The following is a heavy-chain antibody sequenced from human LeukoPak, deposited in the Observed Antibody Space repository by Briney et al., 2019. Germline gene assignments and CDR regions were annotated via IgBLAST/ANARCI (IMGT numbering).Heavy chain of an antibody. CDR3: AQDHTNALHM. CDR1: GYSFRTYG. Sequence: PGGPRRLSCAALGYSFRTYGIQWVGQAPGKGLEGVALIKDDGNNKFYADSVKGRFTLSKDNSKNTLYLQMNSLRPENTAIYYCAQDHTNALHMWGQGTMVTVSS. J-gene: IGHJ3*02. V-gene: IGHV3-30*02. CDR2: IKDDGNNK.